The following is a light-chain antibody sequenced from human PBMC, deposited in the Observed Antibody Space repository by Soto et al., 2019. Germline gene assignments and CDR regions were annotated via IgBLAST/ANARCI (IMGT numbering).Light chain of an antibody. Sequence: EIVLTQSPATLSLSPGERATLSCRASQSIINSLAWYQQKPGQTPRLLIHDASNRATGIPARFSGSGSGTDFTLNISNLEPEDFAVYYCQQRSNWPWTFGPGTKVEIK. CDR1: QSIINS. V-gene: IGKV3-11*01. CDR2: DAS. J-gene: IGKJ1*01. CDR3: QQRSNWPWT.